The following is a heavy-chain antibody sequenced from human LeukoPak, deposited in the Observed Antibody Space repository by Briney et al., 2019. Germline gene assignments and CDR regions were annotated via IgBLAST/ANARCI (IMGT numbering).Heavy chain of an antibody. D-gene: IGHD1-26*01. Sequence: GASVKVSCKASGYTLSNYDISWVRQAPGQGLEWMGWISVYNGNTNYAQKFQGRVTMTTDTSTSTAYMELRSLRSDDTAMYYCARDRGVSYYNPKDLIFDYWGQGTLVTVSS. CDR3: ARDRGVSYYNPKDLIFDY. J-gene: IGHJ4*02. CDR2: ISVYNGNT. V-gene: IGHV1-18*01. CDR1: GYTLSNYD.